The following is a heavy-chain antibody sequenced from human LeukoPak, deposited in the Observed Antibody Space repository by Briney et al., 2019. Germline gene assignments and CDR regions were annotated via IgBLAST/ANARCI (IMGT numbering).Heavy chain of an antibody. CDR2: ISGSGGST. J-gene: IGHJ4*02. D-gene: IGHD3-22*01. Sequence: GGSLRLSCAASGFTFSSYAMSWVRQAPGKGLEWVSAISGSGGSTYYADSVKGRFTISRDNSKNTLYLQMSSLRAEDTAVYYCAKDLGAYYYDSSGYCSFDYWGQGTLVTVSS. V-gene: IGHV3-23*01. CDR1: GFTFSSYA. CDR3: AKDLGAYYYDSSGYCSFDY.